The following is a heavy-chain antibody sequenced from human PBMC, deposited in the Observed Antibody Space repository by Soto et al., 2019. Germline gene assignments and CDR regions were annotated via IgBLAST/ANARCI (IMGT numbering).Heavy chain of an antibody. V-gene: IGHV3-49*03. CDR3: ARDRGGATSDRYVDY. CDR1: GFTFGDYA. D-gene: IGHD1-26*01. J-gene: IGHJ4*02. Sequence: TGGSLRLSCTASGFTFGDYAMSWFRQAPGKGLEWVGFIRSKAYGGTTEYAASVKGRFTISRDNAKNSLYLQMNSLRAEDTAVYYCARDRGGATSDRYVDYWGQGTLVTVSS. CDR2: IRSKAYGGTT.